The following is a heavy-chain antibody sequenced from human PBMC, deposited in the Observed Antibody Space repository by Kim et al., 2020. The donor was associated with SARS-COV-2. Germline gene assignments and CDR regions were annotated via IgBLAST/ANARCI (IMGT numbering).Heavy chain of an antibody. V-gene: IGHV3-9*01. CDR3: AKVGGGYDFTPDDAFDI. Sequence: YADSVKGRFTISRDNAKNSLYLQMNSLRAEDTALYYCAKVGGGYDFTPDDAFDIWGQGTMVTVSS. D-gene: IGHD3-3*01. J-gene: IGHJ3*02.